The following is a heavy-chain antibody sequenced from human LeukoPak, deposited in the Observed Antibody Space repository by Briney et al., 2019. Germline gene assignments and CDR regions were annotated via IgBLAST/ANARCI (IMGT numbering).Heavy chain of an antibody. Sequence: ASVNVSFNSSGYTFTSYYMHWVRRAPRQRREGMEWINPNNRSTSSAQKFQGRVTMTRDTSISTADMELSRLRSDDTAVYYCARDVVAAAGTDYYYYYMDVWGKGTTVTV. J-gene: IGHJ6*03. CDR1: GYTFTSYY. CDR3: ARDVVAAAGTDYYYYYMDV. D-gene: IGHD6-13*01. CDR2: INPNNRST. V-gene: IGHV1-2*02.